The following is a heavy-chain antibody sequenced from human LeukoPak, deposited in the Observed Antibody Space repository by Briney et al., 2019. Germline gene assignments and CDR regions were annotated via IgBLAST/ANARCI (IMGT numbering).Heavy chain of an antibody. CDR1: GFTVSSNY. D-gene: IGHD6-6*01. Sequence: PGGSLRLSCAASGFTVSSNYMSWVRQAPGKGLEWVSVIYSGGSTYYADSVKGRFTISRDNSKNTLYLQMNSLRAEDTAMYYCARSASSSPFDYWGQGTLVTVSS. J-gene: IGHJ4*02. CDR3: ARSASSSPFDY. V-gene: IGHV3-66*01. CDR2: IYSGGST.